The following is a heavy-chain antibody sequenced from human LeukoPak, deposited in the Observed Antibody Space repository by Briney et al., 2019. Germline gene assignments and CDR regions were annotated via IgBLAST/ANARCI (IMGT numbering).Heavy chain of an antibody. Sequence: SETLSLTCTVSGGSISSYYWSWIRQPPGKGLEWIGYIYYSGSTNYNPSLKSRVTISVDTSKNQFSLKLSSVTAADTAVYYCARRSGYSYAQGTFDYWGQGTLVTVSS. CDR2: IYYSGST. D-gene: IGHD5-18*01. V-gene: IGHV4-59*01. CDR1: GGSISSYY. J-gene: IGHJ4*02. CDR3: ARRSGYSYAQGTFDY.